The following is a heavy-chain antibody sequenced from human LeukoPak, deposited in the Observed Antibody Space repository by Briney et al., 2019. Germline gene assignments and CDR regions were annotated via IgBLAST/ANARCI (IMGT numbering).Heavy chain of an antibody. Sequence: GGSLRFSCAASGFTFSSYAMSWVRQAPGKGLEWVSTISGSGGSTYYADSVKGWFTISRDNSKNTLYLQMNSLRAEDTAIYYCASRAFRNWNRPVQFDYWGQGTLVTVSS. CDR2: ISGSGGST. CDR3: ASRAFRNWNRPVQFDY. CDR1: GFTFSSYA. V-gene: IGHV3-23*01. D-gene: IGHD1/OR15-1a*01. J-gene: IGHJ4*02.